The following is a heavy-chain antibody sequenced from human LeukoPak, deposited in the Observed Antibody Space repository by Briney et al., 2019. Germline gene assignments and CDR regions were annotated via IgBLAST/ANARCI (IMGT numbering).Heavy chain of an antibody. CDR2: IYTSGST. Sequence: PSQTLSLTCTVSGGSISSGTYYWSWIRQPAGRGLEWIGRIYTSGSTYYNPSLKSRVTISVDTSKNQFSLKLSSVTAADTAVYYCARVPLRFDWLDMDVWGKGTTVTVSS. J-gene: IGHJ6*03. D-gene: IGHD3-9*01. V-gene: IGHV4-61*02. CDR1: GGSISSGTYY. CDR3: ARVPLRFDWLDMDV.